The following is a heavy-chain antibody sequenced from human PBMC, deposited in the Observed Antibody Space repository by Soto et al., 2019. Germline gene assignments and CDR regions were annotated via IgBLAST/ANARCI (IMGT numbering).Heavy chain of an antibody. Sequence: PGGSLRLSCAASGFTFSSYAMSGVRQAPGKGLEWVSAISGSGGSTYYADSVKGRFTISRDNSKNTLYLQMNSLRAEDTAVYYCAKEPSYNYPDYYYYGMDVWGQGTTVTVSS. CDR2: ISGSGGST. D-gene: IGHD5-12*01. V-gene: IGHV3-23*01. CDR1: GFTFSSYA. CDR3: AKEPSYNYPDYYYYGMDV. J-gene: IGHJ6*02.